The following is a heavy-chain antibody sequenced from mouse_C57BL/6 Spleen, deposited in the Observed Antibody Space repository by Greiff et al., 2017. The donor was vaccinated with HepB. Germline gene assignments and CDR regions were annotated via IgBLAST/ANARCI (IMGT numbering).Heavy chain of an antibody. CDR3: ARSNYGSSPYAMDY. D-gene: IGHD1-1*01. CDR1: GYTFTSYW. J-gene: IGHJ4*01. V-gene: IGHV1-55*01. Sequence: LQQPGAELVKPGASVKMSCKASGYTFTSYWITWVKQRPGQGLEWIGDIYPGSGSTNYNEKFKSKATLTVDTSSSTAYMQLSSLTSEDSAVYYCARSNYGSSPYAMDYWGQGTSVTVSS. CDR2: IYPGSGST.